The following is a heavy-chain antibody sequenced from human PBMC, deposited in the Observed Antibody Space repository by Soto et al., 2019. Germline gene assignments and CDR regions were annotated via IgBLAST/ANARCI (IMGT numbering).Heavy chain of an antibody. CDR2: IRYDGSDE. J-gene: IGHJ4*02. D-gene: IGHD1-26*01. V-gene: IGHV3-33*08. Sequence: QVQLVESGGGVVQPGGSLRLSCAASAYIFKGHGMHWLRQAPGKGLELVAIIRYDGSDEHYGDSVEGRFTISRDNSKNILYLQIESLRAEDTAVYYCARVGVAATTFFGFLDYWGQETLVSVSP. CDR3: ARVGVAATTFFGFLDY. CDR1: AYIFKGHG.